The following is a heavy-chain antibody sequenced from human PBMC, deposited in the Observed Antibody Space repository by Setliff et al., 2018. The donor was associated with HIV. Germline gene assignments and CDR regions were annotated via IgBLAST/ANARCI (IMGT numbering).Heavy chain of an antibody. D-gene: IGHD1-20*01. CDR2: IYHTGST. V-gene: IGHV4-39*07. CDR3: ARSDPVDNWNPTLKWFDP. CDR1: GGSISSGTSY. J-gene: IGHJ5*02. Sequence: SETLSLTCTVSGGSISSGTSYWSWIRQPAGKGLEWIGSIYHTGSTYSNPSLKSRVTISVDSSKNQFSLKLSSVTAADTAVYYCARSDPVDNWNPTLKWFDPWGQGTLVTVSS.